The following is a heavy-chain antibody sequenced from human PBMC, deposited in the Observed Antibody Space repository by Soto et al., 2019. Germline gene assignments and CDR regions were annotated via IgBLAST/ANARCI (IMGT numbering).Heavy chain of an antibody. Sequence: QVQLVQSGAEVKKPGSSVKVSCKASGGTFSSYAISWVRQAPGQGLEWMGGIIPIFGTANYAQKFQGRVTITADKSTSTAYMELSSLRSEDTAVYYCARAPTNTMVRASGMDGWGQGTKVTVSS. CDR1: GGTFSSYA. CDR3: ARAPTNTMVRASGMDG. V-gene: IGHV1-69*06. CDR2: IIPIFGTA. J-gene: IGHJ6*02. D-gene: IGHD3-10*01.